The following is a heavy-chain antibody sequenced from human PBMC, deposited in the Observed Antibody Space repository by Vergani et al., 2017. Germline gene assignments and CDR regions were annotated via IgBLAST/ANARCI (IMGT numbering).Heavy chain of an antibody. J-gene: IGHJ4*02. CDR3: ARGEYSGSPGRNHHVDY. CDR1: GFTFSSYA. CDR2: ISYDGSNK. Sequence: QVQLVESGGGVVQPGRSLRLSCAASGFTFSSYAMHWVRQAPGKGLEWVTVISYDGSNKYYADSVKGRFTISRDNSKNTLYLQMNSLRAEDTAVYYCARGEYSGSPGRNHHVDYWGQGTLGTVSS. V-gene: IGHV3-30-3*01. D-gene: IGHD1-26*01.